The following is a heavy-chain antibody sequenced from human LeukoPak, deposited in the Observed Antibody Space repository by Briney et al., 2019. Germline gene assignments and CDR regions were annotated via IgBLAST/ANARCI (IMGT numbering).Heavy chain of an antibody. CDR1: GYTFTGYY. D-gene: IGHD2-2*01. Sequence: ASVKVSCKASGYTFTGYYMHWVRQAPGQGLEWMGWINPNSGGTNYAQKFQGRVTMSRDTSTSTGYMELRSLRSDDTAVYYCARVHSYCSTTSCLDYWGQGTLVTVSS. J-gene: IGHJ4*02. CDR3: ARVHSYCSTTSCLDY. V-gene: IGHV1-2*02. CDR2: INPNSGGT.